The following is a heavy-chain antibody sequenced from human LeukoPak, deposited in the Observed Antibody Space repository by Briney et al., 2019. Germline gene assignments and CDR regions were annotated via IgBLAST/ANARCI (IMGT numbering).Heavy chain of an antibody. V-gene: IGHV3-30-3*01. Sequence: GRSLRLSCEASGFTFSSYAMHWVRQAPGKGLEWVAVISYDGSNKYYADSVKGRFTISRDNSKNTLYLQMNSLRAEDTAVYYCAGSPHYYDSSGYYPTGTDCDYWGQGTLVTVSS. J-gene: IGHJ4*02. D-gene: IGHD3-22*01. CDR2: ISYDGSNK. CDR1: GFTFSSYA. CDR3: AGSPHYYDSSGYYPTGTDCDY.